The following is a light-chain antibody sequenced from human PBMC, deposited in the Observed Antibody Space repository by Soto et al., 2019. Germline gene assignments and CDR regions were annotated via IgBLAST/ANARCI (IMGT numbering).Light chain of an antibody. CDR1: QSVSSSY. CDR3: QQYGSSPRGT. J-gene: IGKJ1*01. CDR2: GAS. Sequence: EIVLTQSPGTLSLSPGERATLSCRASQSVSSSYLAWYQQKPGQAPRLLIYGASSRATGIPDRFSGSGSGTDFTLTISRLEPEYFAVYYCQQYGSSPRGTFGQGTKVEIK. V-gene: IGKV3-20*01.